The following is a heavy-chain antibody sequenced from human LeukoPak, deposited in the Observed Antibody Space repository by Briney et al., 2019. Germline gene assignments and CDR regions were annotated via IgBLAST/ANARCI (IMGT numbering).Heavy chain of an antibody. Sequence: ASVKVSCKASGYTFTGYYMRWVRQAPGQGLEWMGWINPNSGGTNYAQKFQGRVTMTRDTSISTAYMELSRLRSDDTAVYYCAYDSSGETAFDIWGQGTMVTVSS. D-gene: IGHD3-22*01. CDR2: INPNSGGT. CDR1: GYTFTGYY. V-gene: IGHV1-2*02. J-gene: IGHJ3*02. CDR3: AYDSSGETAFDI.